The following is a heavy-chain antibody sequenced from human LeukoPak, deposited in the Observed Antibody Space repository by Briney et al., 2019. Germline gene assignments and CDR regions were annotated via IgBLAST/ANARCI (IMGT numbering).Heavy chain of an antibody. J-gene: IGHJ4*02. CDR2: ISWNSGSI. Sequence: PGRSLRLSCAASGFTFDDYAMHWVRQAPGKGLEWVSGISWNSGSIGYADSVKGRSTISRDNSKNTLYLQMNSLRAEDTAVYYCARDVPNYYGSGSYYGYWGQGTLVTVSS. D-gene: IGHD3-10*01. CDR1: GFTFDDYA. V-gene: IGHV3-9*01. CDR3: ARDVPNYYGSGSYYGY.